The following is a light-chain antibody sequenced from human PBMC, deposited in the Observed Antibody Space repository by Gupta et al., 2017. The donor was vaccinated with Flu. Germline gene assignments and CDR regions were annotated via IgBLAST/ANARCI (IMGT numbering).Light chain of an antibody. CDR1: KLGDKY. V-gene: IGLV3-1*01. J-gene: IGLJ2*01. CDR3: QAWDSSTVI. Sequence: SPGQIASITCSGDKLGDKYISWYQQKSGQSPLLVIYKDSSRPSGIPARFSGSNSGDTATLTISGTQAMDEADYYCQAWDSSTVIFGGGTKLTVL. CDR2: KDS.